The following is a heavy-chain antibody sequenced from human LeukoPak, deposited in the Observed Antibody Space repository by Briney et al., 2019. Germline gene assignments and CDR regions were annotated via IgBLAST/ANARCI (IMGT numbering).Heavy chain of an antibody. Sequence: GGSLRLSCAASGFTFSDYYMSWIRQAPGKGLEWVSYISSSGSTIYYADSVKGRFTISRDNAKNSLYLQMNSLRAEDMALYYCAKGELEYSSSGGFDPWGQGTLVTVSS. CDR1: GFTFSDYY. J-gene: IGHJ5*02. CDR2: ISSSGSTI. CDR3: AKGELEYSSSGGFDP. V-gene: IGHV3-11*01. D-gene: IGHD6-6*01.